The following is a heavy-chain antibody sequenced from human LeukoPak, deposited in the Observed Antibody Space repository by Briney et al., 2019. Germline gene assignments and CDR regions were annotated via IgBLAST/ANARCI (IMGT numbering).Heavy chain of an antibody. CDR3: SRGREYISNWNPFVF. J-gene: IGHJ4*01. D-gene: IGHD6-13*01. Sequence: GGSLRLSCAASGFTLSNYWMHWVRQVPGKGLVWVSSINGHGNTTKYADSVGGRFTISRDNAKNTLFLQMYSLRADDTAVYFCSRGREYISNWNPFVFWGHGTLVTVSS. CDR2: INGHGNTT. CDR1: GFTLSNYW. V-gene: IGHV3-74*01.